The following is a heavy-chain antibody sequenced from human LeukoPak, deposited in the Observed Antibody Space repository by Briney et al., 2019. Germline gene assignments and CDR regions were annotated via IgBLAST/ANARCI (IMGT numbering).Heavy chain of an antibody. CDR3: ARTADTAPYYFDY. Sequence: SETLSLTCTVSGGSISSYYWSWIRQPPGKGLEWIGYIYYSGSTYYNPSLKSRVTISVDTSKNQFSLKLSSVTAADTAVYYCARTADTAPYYFDYWGQGTLVTVSS. V-gene: IGHV4-59*08. D-gene: IGHD5-18*01. CDR2: IYYSGST. CDR1: GGSISSYY. J-gene: IGHJ4*02.